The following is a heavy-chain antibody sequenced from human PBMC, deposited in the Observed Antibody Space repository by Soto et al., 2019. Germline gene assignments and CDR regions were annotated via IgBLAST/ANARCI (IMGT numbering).Heavy chain of an antibody. CDR2: IIVIFGTA. CDR3: ASNTGMYNGMDV. Sequence: QVQLVQSGAEVKKPGSSVKVSCKASGGTFSNHVFSWVRQAPGQGLECMGGIIVIFGTANYAQKFRGRVTITADESTGTAYMEVSSLSSADTAVYYCASNTGMYNGMDVWGQGTTVTVSS. V-gene: IGHV1-69*01. CDR1: GGTFSNHV. J-gene: IGHJ6*02. D-gene: IGHD7-27*01.